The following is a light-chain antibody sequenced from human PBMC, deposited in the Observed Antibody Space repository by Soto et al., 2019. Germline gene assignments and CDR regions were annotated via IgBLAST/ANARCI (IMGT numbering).Light chain of an antibody. J-gene: IGKJ4*01. V-gene: IGKV3-20*01. CDR1: QTVRNNY. CDR2: DAS. Sequence: EIVLTQSPDTLALSPAERGTLSCRASQTVRNNYLAWYQQKPGQAPRLLIYDASSRATGIPDRFSGGGSGTDFTLTISRLEPEDFAVYYCQQFSSYPLTFGGGTKVDIK. CDR3: QQFSSYPLT.